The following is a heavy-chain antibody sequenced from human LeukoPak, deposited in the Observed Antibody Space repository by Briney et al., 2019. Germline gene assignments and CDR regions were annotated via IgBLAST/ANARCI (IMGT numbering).Heavy chain of an antibody. CDR3: ARHAVDGSGLR. J-gene: IGHJ4*02. Sequence: GESPKIPCKGSGYSFTSYWIGWVRQMPGKGRVWMGSNYPDDSDTRYSPSLQGQVTISADKSISTAYLQWSSLKASDTAMYYCARHAVDGSGLRWGQGTLVTVSS. CDR1: GYSFTSYW. V-gene: IGHV5-51*01. CDR2: NYPDDSDT. D-gene: IGHD5-12*01.